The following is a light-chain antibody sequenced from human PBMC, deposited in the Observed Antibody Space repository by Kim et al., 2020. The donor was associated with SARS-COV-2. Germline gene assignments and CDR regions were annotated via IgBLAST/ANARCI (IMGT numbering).Light chain of an antibody. Sequence: GKGLTISSSSSSSNSGSYTVNWYQQLPGTAPKLLIYSNNQRPSGVPDRFSGSKSGTSASLAISGLQSEDEADYYCEAWDGSLNGAGFGGGTKLTVL. CDR3: EAWDGSLNGAG. CDR1: SSNSGSYT. J-gene: IGLJ2*01. V-gene: IGLV1-44*01. CDR2: SNN.